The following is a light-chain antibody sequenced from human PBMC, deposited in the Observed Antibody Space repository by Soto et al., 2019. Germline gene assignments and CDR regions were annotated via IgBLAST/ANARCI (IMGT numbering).Light chain of an antibody. V-gene: IGKV1-6*02. CDR3: LQDINYPWT. J-gene: IGKJ1*01. Sequence: MTQSPLSLPVTPVEPASITCRASKDISSSLAWYQQKAGKAPKLLIYGASNLQSGVPPRFSGSGSGTDFTLAISSLQPEDSATYYCLQDINYPWTFGQGTKVDIK. CDR2: GAS. CDR1: KDISSS.